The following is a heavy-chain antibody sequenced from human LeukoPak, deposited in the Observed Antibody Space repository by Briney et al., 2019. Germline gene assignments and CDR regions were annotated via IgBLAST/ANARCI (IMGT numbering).Heavy chain of an antibody. CDR3: AREGPHYYDSSGYSLFY. Sequence: SETLSLTCAVYGGSFSGYYWSWIRQPPGKGLEWIGEINHSGSTNYNPSLKSRVTLSVDTSKNQFSLEVTSVTAADTAVYYCAREGPHYYDSSGYSLFYWGQGTLVTISS. J-gene: IGHJ4*02. V-gene: IGHV4-34*01. CDR1: GGSFSGYY. D-gene: IGHD3-22*01. CDR2: INHSGST.